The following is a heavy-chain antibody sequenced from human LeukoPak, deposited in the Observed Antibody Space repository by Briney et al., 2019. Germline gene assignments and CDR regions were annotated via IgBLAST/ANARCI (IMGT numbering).Heavy chain of an antibody. D-gene: IGHD3-22*01. V-gene: IGHV4-39*01. CDR3: ARRRYYDGSGYLE. CDR1: GDSVSRSDSY. Sequence: PSETLSLTCSVSGDSVSRSDSYWDWIRQPPGKGLEWIGTIYYSGRTYYSPSLKSLVTMSVDPSIHQFSLNLRSVTAADTAVYYCARRRYYDGSGYLEWGQGTLLSVSS. J-gene: IGHJ1*01. CDR2: IYYSGRT.